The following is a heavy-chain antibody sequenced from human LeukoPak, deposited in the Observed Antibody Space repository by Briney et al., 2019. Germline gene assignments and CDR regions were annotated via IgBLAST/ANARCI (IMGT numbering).Heavy chain of an antibody. CDR1: GYTFTNYF. J-gene: IGHJ5*02. CDR3: ARFNPMYNRNWFDP. V-gene: IGHV1-18*01. CDR2: ISAYNGDT. D-gene: IGHD1-14*01. Sequence: GASVTVSCKASGYTFTNYFITWVRQAPGQGLEWMGWISAYNGDTNYGQKLQGRVTMTTDTSTRAAYMELRSLTSDDTAVYYCARFNPMYNRNWFDPWGQGTLVTVSS.